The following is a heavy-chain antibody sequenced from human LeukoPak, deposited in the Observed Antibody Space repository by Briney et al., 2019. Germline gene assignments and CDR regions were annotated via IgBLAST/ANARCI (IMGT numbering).Heavy chain of an antibody. CDR1: GYTFTTFG. J-gene: IGHJ4*02. CDR3: ARGDDYGDS. V-gene: IGHV1-18*01. Sequence: ASVKVSWKASGYTFTTFGITWVRQAPEQGLEWLGWISANSGNTNYAQKFRGRVTMTTDTSTSSADMELRSLTSDDTAVYYCARGDDYGDSWGQGTLVTVSA. D-gene: IGHD5-24*01. CDR2: ISANSGNT.